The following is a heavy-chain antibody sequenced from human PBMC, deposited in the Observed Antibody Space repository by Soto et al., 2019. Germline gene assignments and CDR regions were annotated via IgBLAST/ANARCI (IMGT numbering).Heavy chain of an antibody. CDR3: ARGYTSENHYYCYGMDV. Sequence: QVQLVQSGAEVKKPGSSVKVSCKASGGTFSSYAISWVRQAPGQGLEWMGGIIPIFGTANYAQKFQGRVTITADESTSTAYMELSSLRSEDTAVYYCARGYTSENHYYCYGMDVWGQGTTVTVSS. CDR1: GGTFSSYA. V-gene: IGHV1-69*01. J-gene: IGHJ6*02. D-gene: IGHD1-1*01. CDR2: IIPIFGTA.